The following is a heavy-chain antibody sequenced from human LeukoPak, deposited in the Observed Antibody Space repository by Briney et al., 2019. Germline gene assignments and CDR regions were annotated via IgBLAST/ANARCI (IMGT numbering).Heavy chain of an antibody. J-gene: IGHJ4*02. CDR2: ISGGGGST. CDR1: GFTFSSYA. Sequence: PGGSLRLSCAASGFTFSSYAMSWVRQAPGKGLEWVSAISGGGGSTYYTDSVKGRFTISRDKSKNTLYLQMNSLRAEDTAVYYCAKATLLPLLEWLFPPPYYFDYWGQGTLVTVSS. V-gene: IGHV3-23*01. CDR3: AKATLLPLLEWLFPPPYYFDY. D-gene: IGHD3-3*01.